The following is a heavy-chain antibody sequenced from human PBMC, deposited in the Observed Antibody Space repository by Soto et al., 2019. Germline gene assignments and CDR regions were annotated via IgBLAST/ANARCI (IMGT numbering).Heavy chain of an antibody. J-gene: IGHJ2*01. D-gene: IGHD2-2*01. Sequence: GGSLRLSCAASGFTFSSYGMHWVRQAPGKGLEWVAVIWYDGSNKYYADSVKGRFTISRDNSKNTLYLQMNSLRAEDTAVYYCARDSGYCSSTSCRNFWYFDLWGRGTLVTVSS. CDR1: GFTFSSYG. CDR3: ARDSGYCSSTSCRNFWYFDL. V-gene: IGHV3-33*08. CDR2: IWYDGSNK.